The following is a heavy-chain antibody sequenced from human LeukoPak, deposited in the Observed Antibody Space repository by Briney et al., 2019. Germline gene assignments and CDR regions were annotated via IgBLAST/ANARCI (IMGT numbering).Heavy chain of an antibody. J-gene: IGHJ5*02. D-gene: IGHD5-18*01. CDR2: IYYSGST. V-gene: IGHV4-59*08. CDR1: GGSISSYY. Sequence: SETLSLTCTVSGGSISSYYWSWIRQPPGKGLEWIGYIYYSGSTNYNASFESRVTISVDTSKNQFSLKLSSVSAADTAVYYCARLPLWGQGDTGGQGTLVTVSS. CDR3: ARLPLWGQGDT.